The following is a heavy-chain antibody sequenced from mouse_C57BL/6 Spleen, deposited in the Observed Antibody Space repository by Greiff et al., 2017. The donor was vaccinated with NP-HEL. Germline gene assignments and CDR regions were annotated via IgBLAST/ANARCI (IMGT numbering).Heavy chain of an antibody. CDR3: TRDYYGSRGYYAMDY. D-gene: IGHD1-1*01. CDR2: IDPETGGT. CDR1: GYTFTDYE. Sequence: VQRVESGAELVRPGASVTLSCKASGYTFTDYEMHWVKQTPVHGLEWIGAIDPETGGTAYNQKFKGKAILTADKSSSTAYMELRSLTSEDSAVYYCTRDYYGSRGYYAMDYWGQGTSVTVSS. V-gene: IGHV1-15*01. J-gene: IGHJ4*01.